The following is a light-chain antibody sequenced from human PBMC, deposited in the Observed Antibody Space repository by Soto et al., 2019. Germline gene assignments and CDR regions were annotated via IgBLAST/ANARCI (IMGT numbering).Light chain of an antibody. V-gene: IGLV3-25*02. CDR3: QSADSSGTYVV. CDR1: ALPKQY. CDR2: KDS. J-gene: IGLJ2*01. Sequence: SYELTQPPSVPVSPGQTARITCSGDALPKQYAYWYQQKPGQAPVLVIYKDSERPSGIPERFSGSSSGITVTLTISGVQAEDEADYYCQSADSSGTYVVFGGGTK.